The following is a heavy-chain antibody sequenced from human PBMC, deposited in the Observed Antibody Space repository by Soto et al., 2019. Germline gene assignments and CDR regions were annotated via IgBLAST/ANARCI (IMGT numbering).Heavy chain of an antibody. CDR2: IIPILGIA. CDR3: ARGIVVVPAAMSPLDV. J-gene: IGHJ6*04. CDR1: GGTFSSYT. D-gene: IGHD2-2*01. Sequence: SVKVSCKASGGTFSSYTISWVRQAPGQGLEWMGRIIPILGIANYAQKFQGRVTITADKSTSTAYMELSSLRSEDTAVYYCARGIVVVPAAMSPLDVWGKGTTVTVSS. V-gene: IGHV1-69*02.